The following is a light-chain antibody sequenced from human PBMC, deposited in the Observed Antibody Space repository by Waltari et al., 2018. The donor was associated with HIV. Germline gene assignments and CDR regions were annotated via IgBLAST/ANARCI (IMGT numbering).Light chain of an antibody. Sequence: DIQMTQSHPALSASVGDRVIITCRASQNIGTYLNWYQQRPGEAPKALIYRASTLQSGVSSRFSGSGSGTEFTLTIPSLQSEDFATYICQQSFSSPTFGPGTKLEIK. V-gene: IGKV1-39*01. CDR2: RAS. CDR1: QNIGTY. J-gene: IGKJ3*01. CDR3: QQSFSSPT.